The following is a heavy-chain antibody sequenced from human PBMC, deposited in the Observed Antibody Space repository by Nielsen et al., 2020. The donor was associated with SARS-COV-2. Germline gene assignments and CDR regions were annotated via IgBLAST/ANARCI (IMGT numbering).Heavy chain of an antibody. D-gene: IGHD4-17*01. J-gene: IGHJ4*02. CDR2: ISYDGSNK. V-gene: IGHV3-30*18. Sequence: SLKISCAASGFTFSSYGMHWVRQAPGKGLEWVAVISYDGSNKYYADSVKGRFTISRDNSKNTLYLQMNSLRAEDTAVYYCAKVRRIRTVTSPSDYWGQGTLVTVSS. CDR3: AKVRRIRTVTSPSDY. CDR1: GFTFSSYG.